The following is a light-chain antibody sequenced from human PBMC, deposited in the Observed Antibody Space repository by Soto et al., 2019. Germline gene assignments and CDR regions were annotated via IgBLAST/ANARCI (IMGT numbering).Light chain of an antibody. CDR1: QSINNW. Sequence: QLTQSPSTLSASVGDRFTSTCLASQSINNWLAWYQQKPGKAPKLLIYKASTLKSGVPSRFSGSGSGTEFTLTISSLQPDDFATYYCQHYNSYSEAFGQGTKVDIK. J-gene: IGKJ1*01. V-gene: IGKV1-5*03. CDR3: QHYNSYSEA. CDR2: KAS.